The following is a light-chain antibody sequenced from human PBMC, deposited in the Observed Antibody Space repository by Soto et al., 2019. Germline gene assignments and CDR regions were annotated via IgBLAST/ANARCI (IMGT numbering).Light chain of an antibody. V-gene: IGKV3-11*01. Sequence: EIVLTQSPATLSLSPGERATLSCGAGQRCSSSLAWYQQKPGQAPSLLSYDASNRATGIPARFSGSGSGTDFTLTISSLEPEDLAVYYCQQRSNWRGWTFGQGTKVYIK. CDR3: QQRSNWRGWT. J-gene: IGKJ1*01. CDR2: DAS. CDR1: QRCSSS.